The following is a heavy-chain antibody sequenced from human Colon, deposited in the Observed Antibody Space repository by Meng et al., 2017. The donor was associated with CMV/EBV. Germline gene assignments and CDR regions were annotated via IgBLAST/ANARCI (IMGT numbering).Heavy chain of an antibody. Sequence: GESLKISCAASGFTFSSDVMHWVRQAPGKGLVWVARISHDGTITTYVDSVKGRFTISRDNARNTLYLQMNSLRAEDTAVYYCARDRNWIFDYWGRGTLVTVS. CDR3: ARDRNWIFDY. V-gene: IGHV3-74*03. D-gene: IGHD1-1*01. CDR2: ISHDGTIT. CDR1: GFTFSSDV. J-gene: IGHJ4*02.